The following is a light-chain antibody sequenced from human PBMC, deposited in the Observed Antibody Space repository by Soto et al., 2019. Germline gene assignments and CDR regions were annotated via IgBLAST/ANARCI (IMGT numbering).Light chain of an antibody. CDR2: GAS. CDR1: QSVSAN. J-gene: IGKJ5*01. V-gene: IGKV3-11*01. CDR3: QQRRNWPPT. Sequence: EFGITQSRSALSVTTRERATLSCRASQSVSANLAWYQQKPGQAPRLLIYGASTRATGIPARFSGSGSGTDFTLTISSLEPEDFAVYYCQQRRNWPPTFGQGTRLE.